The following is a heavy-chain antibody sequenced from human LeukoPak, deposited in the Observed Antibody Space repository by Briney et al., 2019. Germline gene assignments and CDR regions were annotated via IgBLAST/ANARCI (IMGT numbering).Heavy chain of an antibody. D-gene: IGHD2-2*01. CDR3: AEGRYCSSTSCYNNWFDP. CDR1: GGTFSSYA. Sequence: RASVKVSCKASGGTFSSYAISWVRQAPGQGLEWMGRIIPILGIANYAQKFQGRVTITADKSTSTAYMELSSLRSEDTAVYYCAEGRYCSSTSCYNNWFDPWGQGTLVTVSS. J-gene: IGHJ5*02. V-gene: IGHV1-69*04. CDR2: IIPILGIA.